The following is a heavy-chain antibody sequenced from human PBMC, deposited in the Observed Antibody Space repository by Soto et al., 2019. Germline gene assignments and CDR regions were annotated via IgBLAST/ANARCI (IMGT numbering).Heavy chain of an antibody. J-gene: IGHJ5*02. CDR2: LVVASRNT. Sequence: SVQVSCKAAAVTFTTSAVQWARHARGQRLEWIGWLVVASRNTNNAQKFQARVTITTDMSTTTAYMELSRRITEDKAVYYCAAGDGNLYPSGQGTLVT. V-gene: IGHV1-58*01. CDR3: AAGDGNLYP. CDR1: AVTFTTSA. D-gene: IGHD4-17*01.